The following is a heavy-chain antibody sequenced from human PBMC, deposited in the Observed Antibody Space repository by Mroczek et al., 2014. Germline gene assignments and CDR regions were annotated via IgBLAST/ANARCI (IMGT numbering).Heavy chain of an antibody. CDR1: GYTFTSYD. Sequence: QVQLVQSGAEVKKPGASVKVSCKASGYTFTSYDINWVRQATGQGLEWMGWMNPNSGNTGYAQKFQGRVTMTRNTSISTAYMELSSLRSEDTAVYYCARGLRPAAMGPFYGMDVWGQGTTVTRLL. V-gene: IGHV1-8*01. J-gene: IGHJ6*02. D-gene: IGHD2-2*01. CDR2: MNPNSGNT. CDR3: ARGLRPAAMGPFYGMDV.